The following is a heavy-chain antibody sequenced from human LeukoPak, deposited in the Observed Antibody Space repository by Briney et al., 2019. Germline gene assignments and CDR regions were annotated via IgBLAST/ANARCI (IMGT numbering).Heavy chain of an antibody. CDR3: LRHSVEREKWRAFDI. D-gene: IGHD1-1*01. Sequence: PGGSLRLSCAASGFTFSSYWMSWVRQAPGKGLEWVANIKQDGSEKNYGGSVKGRFTISRDNAKNSLFLDLKSLRVEDTAVYYCLRHSVEREKWRAFDIWGQGTVVTASS. J-gene: IGHJ3*02. CDR2: IKQDGSEK. V-gene: IGHV3-7*01. CDR1: GFTFSSYW.